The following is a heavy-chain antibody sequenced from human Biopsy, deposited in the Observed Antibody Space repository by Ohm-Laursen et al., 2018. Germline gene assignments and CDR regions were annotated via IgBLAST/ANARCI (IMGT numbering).Heavy chain of an antibody. V-gene: IGHV1-69*13. Sequence: SVKVSCKASGGTFSSFPFNWVRQAPGQGLEWMGGILPLSGRTSFAQKFQGRVILIADGSTSTAYMELSSLISEDTAVYYCANSDGRSGFDYWGQGTLVTVSS. J-gene: IGHJ4*02. CDR3: ANSDGRSGFDY. CDR2: ILPLSGRT. D-gene: IGHD2-15*01. CDR1: GGTFSSFP.